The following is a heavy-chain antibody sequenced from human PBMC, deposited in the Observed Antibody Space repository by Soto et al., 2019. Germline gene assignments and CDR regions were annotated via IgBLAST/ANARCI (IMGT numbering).Heavy chain of an antibody. CDR1: GFTFSSYA. J-gene: IGHJ6*03. V-gene: IGHV3-23*01. D-gene: IGHD2-2*03. CDR2: ISGSGGST. CDR3: AKDGYCSSTSCPRDNYYYYYMDV. Sequence: PGGSLGLSSAASGFTFSSYAMSWVRQAPGKGLEWVSAISGSGGSTYYADSVKGRFTISRDNSKNTLYLQMNSLRAEDTAVYYCAKDGYCSSTSCPRDNYYYYYMDVWGKGTTVTVSS.